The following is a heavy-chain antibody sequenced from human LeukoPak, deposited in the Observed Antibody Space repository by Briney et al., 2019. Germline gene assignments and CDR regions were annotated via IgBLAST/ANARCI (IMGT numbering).Heavy chain of an antibody. CDR1: RFTFSNYS. CDR2: ISGSDGST. V-gene: IGHV3-23*01. J-gene: IGHJ5*02. D-gene: IGHD3-3*01. CDR3: AKDRYDFWSAYQIDL. Sequence: GGSLRLSCVASRFTFSNYSKTCVRQAPGKGLEWVSAISGSDGSTYYSDSVTGRFTISRYNSKNTLYLQMTRLRTDDTGVYYCAKDRYDFWSAYQIDLWGQGTLVTVSS.